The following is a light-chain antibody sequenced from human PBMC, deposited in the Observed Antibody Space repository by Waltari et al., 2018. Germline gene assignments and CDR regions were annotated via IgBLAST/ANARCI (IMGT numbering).Light chain of an antibody. V-gene: IGKV4-1*01. J-gene: IGKJ1*01. Sequence: DIVMTQSPDLLAVSLGERATINCKSSQSVLFSSNNKNYLAWYQQKPGHPPKLLIYWSSTRESGVPDRFTGSGSGTDFTLTISSLQAEDVAVYYCQQYYNAPQTFGQGTKVEIK. CDR1: QSVLFSSNNKNY. CDR2: WSS. CDR3: QQYYNAPQT.